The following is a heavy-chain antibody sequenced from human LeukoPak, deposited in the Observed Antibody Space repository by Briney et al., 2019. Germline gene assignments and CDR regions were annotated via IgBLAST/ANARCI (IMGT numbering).Heavy chain of an antibody. V-gene: IGHV4-59*01. J-gene: IGHJ3*02. CDR3: ARGQWLVLDAFDI. Sequence: SETLSLTCTVSGGSISNYYWSWIRQPPGKGLEWIGYIHYSGSTDYNPSLKSRVTISVDTSKNQFSLKLSSVTAADTAVYYCARGQWLVLDAFDIWGQGTMVTVSS. CDR2: IHYSGST. D-gene: IGHD6-19*01. CDR1: GGSISNYY.